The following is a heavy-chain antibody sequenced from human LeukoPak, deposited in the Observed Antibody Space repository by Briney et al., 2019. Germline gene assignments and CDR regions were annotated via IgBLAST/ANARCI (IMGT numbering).Heavy chain of an antibody. V-gene: IGHV3-74*01. Sequence: GGSLRLSCAASGFTFSTYWLHWVRQAPGEGLVWVSRISGDGSTTNYADSVKGRFTISRDNAKNTLYLQMNSLRAEDTAVYYCTRRVDTTRWYDPWGQGTLVTVSS. CDR2: ISGDGSTT. CDR3: TRRVDTTRWYDP. D-gene: IGHD2-15*01. J-gene: IGHJ5*02. CDR1: GFTFSTYW.